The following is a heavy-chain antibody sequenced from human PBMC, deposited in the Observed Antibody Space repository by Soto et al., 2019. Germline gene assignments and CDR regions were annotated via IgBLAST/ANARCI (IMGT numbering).Heavy chain of an antibody. CDR1: GGTFSSYA. J-gene: IGHJ3*02. CDR2: INAGNGNT. D-gene: IGHD1-26*01. CDR3: ARDMGGAFDI. Sequence: ASVKVSCKASGGTFSSYARHWVRQAPGQRLEWMGWINAGNGNTKYSQKFQGRVTITRDTSASTAYMELSSLRSEDTAVYYCARDMGGAFDIWGQGTMVTVSS. V-gene: IGHV1-3*01.